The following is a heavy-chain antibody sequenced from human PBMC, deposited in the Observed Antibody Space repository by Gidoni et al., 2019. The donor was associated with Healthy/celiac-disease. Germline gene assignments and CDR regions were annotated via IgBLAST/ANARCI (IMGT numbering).Heavy chain of an antibody. D-gene: IGHD3-22*01. CDR3: ARALGSLGYDSSGYYLGTFDY. Sequence: QVQLVQSGAEVKKPGASVKVSCKASGYTFTSYGISGVRQAPGQGLEWMGWISAYNGNTNYAQKLQGRVTMTTDTSTSTAYMELRSLRSDDTAVYYCARALGSLGYDSSGYYLGTFDYWGQGTLVTVSS. J-gene: IGHJ4*02. CDR1: GYTFTSYG. CDR2: ISAYNGNT. V-gene: IGHV1-18*01.